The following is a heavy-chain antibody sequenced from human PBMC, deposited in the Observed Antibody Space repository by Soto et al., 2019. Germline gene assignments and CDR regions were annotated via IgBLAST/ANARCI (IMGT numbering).Heavy chain of an antibody. CDR2: ISSDESGT. D-gene: IGHD4-4*01. CDR3: VRGARGSKLDQ. J-gene: IGHJ4*02. V-gene: IGHV3-74*01. Sequence: EGQLVESGGGLVQPGGSLRLSCAASGFTFSTYWMHWVRQAPGKGPVWLSRISSDESGTTYANAVKGRFTISRDNAINTLLVQMHRPRAADTAVYYSVRGARGSKLDQLGQGALVTVSS. CDR1: GFTFSTYW.